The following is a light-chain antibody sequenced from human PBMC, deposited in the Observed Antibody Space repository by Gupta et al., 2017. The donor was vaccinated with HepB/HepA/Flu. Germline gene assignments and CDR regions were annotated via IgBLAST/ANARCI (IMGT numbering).Light chain of an antibody. CDR3: SAWDSSLSAHV. V-gene: IGLV10-54*04. CDR2: RSD. Sequence: QAGLPQPLSMSEDLTQTATLSCTGNSNNIGDQGAVWLQQHQGHPPKLLSYRSDNRPSGISERFSASRSGNTASLTITGLQPEDEADYYCSAWDSSLSAHVFGTGTKVTVL. J-gene: IGLJ1*01. CDR1: SNNIGDQG.